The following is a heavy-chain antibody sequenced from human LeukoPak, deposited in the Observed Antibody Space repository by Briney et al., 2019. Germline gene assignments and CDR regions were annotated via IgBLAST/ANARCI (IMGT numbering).Heavy chain of an antibody. CDR3: ARDDYRGVTNFDP. V-gene: IGHV4-59*01. Sequence: PSETLSLTCTVSGGSISPYFWSWFRQPPGKGLEWIGYISYTGNTNYNPSLKSRVTISVDTSKNQFSLQLTSVTAADTAVYYCARDDYRGVTNFDPWGQGTLVTVSS. CDR1: GGSISPYF. J-gene: IGHJ5*02. CDR2: ISYTGNT. D-gene: IGHD3-10*01.